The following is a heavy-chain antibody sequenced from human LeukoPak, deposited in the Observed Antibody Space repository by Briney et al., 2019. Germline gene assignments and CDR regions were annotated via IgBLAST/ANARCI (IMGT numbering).Heavy chain of an antibody. J-gene: IGHJ4*02. Sequence: GGSLRLSCAASGFTFSDYYMSWIRQAPGKGLEWVSYISSSGSTIYYADSVKGRFTISRDNAKNSLYLQMNSLRAEDTAVYYCASDYYDSSGYPRDYWGQGTLVTVSS. V-gene: IGHV3-11*01. CDR1: GFTFSDYY. CDR2: ISSSGSTI. D-gene: IGHD3-22*01. CDR3: ASDYYDSSGYPRDY.